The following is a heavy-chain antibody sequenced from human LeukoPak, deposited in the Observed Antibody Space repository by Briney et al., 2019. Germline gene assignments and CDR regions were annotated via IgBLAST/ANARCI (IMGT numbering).Heavy chain of an antibody. CDR1: GFPFSTLG. CDR2: IGSDGDGT. V-gene: IGHV3-64D*06. CDR3: VSPVFINF. J-gene: IGHJ4*01. Sequence: GGSLRLSCSASGFPFSTLGMHWVRQAPGKGLEHVSTIGSDGDGTYYADSVKDRFIISRDNSKNAVYLQMSSLRPEDAAVYYCVSPVFINFWGQGTLVTVSS. D-gene: IGHD1-14*01.